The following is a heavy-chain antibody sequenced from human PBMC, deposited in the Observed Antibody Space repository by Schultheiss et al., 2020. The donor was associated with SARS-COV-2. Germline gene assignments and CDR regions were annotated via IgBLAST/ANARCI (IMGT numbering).Heavy chain of an antibody. V-gene: IGHV3-43D*04. CDR1: GFTFDDYA. CDR2: ISWDGGST. CDR3: AKDRGSSGWYTDFDY. D-gene: IGHD6-19*01. Sequence: GGSLRLSCAASGFTFDDYAMHWVRQAPGKGLESVSLISWDGGSTYYADSVKGRFTISRDNSKNSLYLQMNSLRAEDTALYYCAKDRGSSGWYTDFDYWGQGTLVTVSS. J-gene: IGHJ4*02.